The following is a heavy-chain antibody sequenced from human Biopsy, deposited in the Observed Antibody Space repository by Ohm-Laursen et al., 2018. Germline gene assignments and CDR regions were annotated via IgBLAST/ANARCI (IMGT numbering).Heavy chain of an antibody. J-gene: IGHJ4*02. CDR2: LFTSGTT. Sequence: SETLSLTCTVSGGSITSDYWSWIRQPPGKGLEWIGRLFTSGTTNYSPSLNNRVTMSVDTSKNQFSLRLTSVTAADTAVYYCVRGGSGSFPFDYWGPGTLVTVSS. D-gene: IGHD3-10*01. CDR3: VRGGSGSFPFDY. V-gene: IGHV4-4*07. CDR1: GGSITSDY.